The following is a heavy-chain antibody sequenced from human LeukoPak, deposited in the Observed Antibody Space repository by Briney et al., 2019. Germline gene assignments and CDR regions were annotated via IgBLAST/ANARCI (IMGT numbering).Heavy chain of an antibody. V-gene: IGHV1-18*01. CDR3: ARDRGSRPSTPIDY. CDR2: ISAYNGNT. J-gene: IGHJ4*02. Sequence: ASVKVSCKASGYTFTSYGISWVRQAPGQGLEWMGWISAYNGNTNYAQKLQGRVTMTTDTSTSKAYMELRSLRSDDTAVYYCARDRGSRPSTPIDYWGQGTLVTVSS. D-gene: IGHD6-13*01. CDR1: GYTFTSYG.